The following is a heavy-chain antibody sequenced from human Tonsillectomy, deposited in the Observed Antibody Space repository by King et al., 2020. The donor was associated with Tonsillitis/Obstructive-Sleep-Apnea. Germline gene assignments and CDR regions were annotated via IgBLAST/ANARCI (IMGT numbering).Heavy chain of an antibody. D-gene: IGHD2-2*01. J-gene: IGHJ3*02. CDR2: ISYDGSNK. CDR1: GFTFSTYA. V-gene: IGHV3-30*04. Sequence: QLVQSGGGVVQPGRSLRLSCAASGFTFSTYAMHWVRQAPGKGLEWVAVISYDGSNKYYADSVKGRFTISRDNSKNTLYLQMNSLRTEDTAVYYCAWDRDCSSTCCYHAFDIWGQGTMVTVSS. CDR3: AWDRDCSSTCCYHAFDI.